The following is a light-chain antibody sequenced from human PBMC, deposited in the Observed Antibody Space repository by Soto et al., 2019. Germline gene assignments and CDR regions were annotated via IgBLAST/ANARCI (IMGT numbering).Light chain of an antibody. V-gene: IGKV3D-7*01. CDR2: DTS. CDR1: QSVPNSR. Sequence: IVVTHSPYTLSLSPGESATLSCRASQSVPNSRLAWYQQKPGQAPSLVISDTSIRATGIPDRFSGSGSGTDFTLTISSLQPDDFATYYCQQYNTYLWTFGQGTKVAIK. J-gene: IGKJ1*01. CDR3: QQYNTYLWT.